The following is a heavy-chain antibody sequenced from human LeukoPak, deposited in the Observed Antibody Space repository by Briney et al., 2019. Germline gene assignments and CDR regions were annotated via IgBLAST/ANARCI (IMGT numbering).Heavy chain of an antibody. CDR2: IYWNDVK. D-gene: IGHD3-10*01. J-gene: IGHJ4*02. CDR1: GFSLSTSGVG. Sequence: SGPTLLQPTQTLTLTCTVSGFSLSTSGVGVGWIRQPPGKALEWLAVIYWNDVKRHSPSLKNRLTITQDTSKNQVVLTMTNMDPVDTATYYCAHRRYDGSYFDFWGQGTLVSVSS. V-gene: IGHV2-5*01. CDR3: AHRRYDGSYFDF.